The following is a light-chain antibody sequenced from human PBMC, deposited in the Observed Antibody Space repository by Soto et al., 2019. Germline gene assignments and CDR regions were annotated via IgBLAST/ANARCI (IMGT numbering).Light chain of an antibody. CDR3: QQYGSSPPYT. Sequence: EIVVTKSQGTMSLSPGERATLSCRASQSVSSCYLAWYQQKPGQAPRILLYGASSRATGIPDRFSGSGSGTDYTLTIIRLEHEDFAVYYCQQYGSSPPYTFGQGTKVEIK. CDR2: GAS. CDR1: QSVSSCY. J-gene: IGKJ1*01. V-gene: IGKV3-20*01.